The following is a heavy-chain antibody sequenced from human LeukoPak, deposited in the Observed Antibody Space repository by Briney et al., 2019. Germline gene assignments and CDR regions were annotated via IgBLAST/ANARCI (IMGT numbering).Heavy chain of an antibody. D-gene: IGHD3-22*01. J-gene: IGHJ4*02. V-gene: IGHV1-46*01. Sequence: GAAVKVSCKASGYTFTSYYMHWVRQAPGQGLEWMGIINPSGGSTSYAQKFQGRVTMTRDTSTSTVYMELSSLRSEDTAVYYCARASRPDYYDSSGYFYFDYWGQGTLVTVSS. CDR1: GYTFTSYY. CDR2: INPSGGST. CDR3: ARASRPDYYDSSGYFYFDY.